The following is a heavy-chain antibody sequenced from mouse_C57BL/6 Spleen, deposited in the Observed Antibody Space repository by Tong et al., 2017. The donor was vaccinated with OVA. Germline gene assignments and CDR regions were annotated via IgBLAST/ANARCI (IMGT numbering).Heavy chain of an antibody. Sequence: EVQLQESGGGLVKPGGSLKLSCAASGFAFSSYDMSWVRQTPEKRLEWVAYISSGGGSTYYPDTVKGRFTISRDNAKNTLYRQMSSLKSEDTAMYYCARHDYRTSFAYWGQGTLVTVSA. D-gene: IGHD2-14*01. V-gene: IGHV5-12-1*01. CDR1: GFAFSSYD. J-gene: IGHJ3*01. CDR3: ARHDYRTSFAY. CDR2: ISSGGGST.